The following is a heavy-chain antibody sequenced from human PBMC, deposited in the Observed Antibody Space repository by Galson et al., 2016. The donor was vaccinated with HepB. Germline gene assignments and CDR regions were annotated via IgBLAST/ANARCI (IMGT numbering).Heavy chain of an antibody. Sequence: SLRLSCAASGFTFSNYGMHWVRQAPGKGLEWVAIISYDGSNKYYTDSVKGRFTISRDNSKNTLYLQMNSLRAEDTAVYYCARRSRSAFDYWGQGTLVTVSS. CDR3: ARRSRSAFDY. J-gene: IGHJ4*02. CDR1: GFTFSNYG. CDR2: ISYDGSNK. V-gene: IGHV3-30*03.